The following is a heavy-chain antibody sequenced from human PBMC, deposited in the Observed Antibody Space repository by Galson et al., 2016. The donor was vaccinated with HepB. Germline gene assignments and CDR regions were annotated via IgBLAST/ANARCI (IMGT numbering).Heavy chain of an antibody. V-gene: IGHV3-7*01. CDR2: IKQDGSEK. CDR1: GFTFSDYW. CDR3: ARDRYVGDTWGYYNIDY. Sequence: SLRLSCAASGFTFSDYWMSWVRQTPGKGLEWVVNIKQDGSEKSYVDSVKGRFTISRDNARNSLYLQMNSLRAEDTGVYYCARDRYVGDTWGYYNIDYWGQGTLVTVSS. D-gene: IGHD3-22*01. J-gene: IGHJ4*02.